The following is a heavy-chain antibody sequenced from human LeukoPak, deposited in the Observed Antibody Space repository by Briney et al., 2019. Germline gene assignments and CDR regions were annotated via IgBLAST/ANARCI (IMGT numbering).Heavy chain of an antibody. Sequence: SGGSLRLSCAASGFTFSDYYMSWIRQAPGKGLEWVSCISSSGSTIYYADSVKGRFTISRDNAKNSLYLQMNSLRAEDTAVYYCASKFWAAGRDYWGQGTLVTVSS. CDR2: ISSSGSTI. CDR1: GFTFSDYY. D-gene: IGHD6-13*01. CDR3: ASKFWAAGRDY. J-gene: IGHJ4*02. V-gene: IGHV3-11*04.